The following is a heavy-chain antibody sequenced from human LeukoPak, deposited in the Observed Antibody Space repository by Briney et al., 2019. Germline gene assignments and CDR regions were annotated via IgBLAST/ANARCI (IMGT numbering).Heavy chain of an antibody. D-gene: IGHD6-13*01. Sequence: RSSETLSLTCTVSGGSISSGGYYWSWIRQHPGKGLEWIGYIYFSGSTYYNPSLKNRVTISVDTSKNQFSLKLSSVTAADTAVYYCARVAWSSSWFVDSRGQGTLVTVSS. J-gene: IGHJ4*02. CDR3: ARVAWSSSWFVDS. CDR1: GGSISSGGYY. V-gene: IGHV4-31*03. CDR2: IYFSGST.